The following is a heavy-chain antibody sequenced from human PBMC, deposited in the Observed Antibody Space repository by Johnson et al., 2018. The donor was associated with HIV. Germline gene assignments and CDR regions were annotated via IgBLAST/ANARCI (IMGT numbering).Heavy chain of an antibody. J-gene: IGHJ3*01. CDR3: ARQKARGSVDYTDAFDL. V-gene: IGHV3-30-3*01. D-gene: IGHD4-11*01. CDR1: GFIFSNYA. Sequence: QEKLVESGGGVVQPGRYLRLSCAASGFIFSNYAMHWVRQAPGKGLEWVAIISYDGSNDYYAHSVKGRFTISRDNSKITLYLQMNSLRLEDTAIYYCARQKARGSVDYTDAFDLWGQGTMVTVSS. CDR2: ISYDGSND.